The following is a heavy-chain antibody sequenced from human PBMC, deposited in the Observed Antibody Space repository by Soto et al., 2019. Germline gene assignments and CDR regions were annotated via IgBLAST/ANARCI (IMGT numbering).Heavy chain of an antibody. CDR1: GFTFSSYA. J-gene: IGHJ6*02. CDR2: ISYDGSNK. Sequence: GGSLRLSCAASGFTFSSYAMQWVRQAPGKGLEWVAVISYDGSNKYYADSVKGRFTISRDNSKNTLYLQMNSLRAEDTAVYYCARDRYYYGSGTLAYYYYGMDVWGQGTTVTVS. D-gene: IGHD3-10*01. V-gene: IGHV3-30-3*01. CDR3: ARDRYYYGSGTLAYYYYGMDV.